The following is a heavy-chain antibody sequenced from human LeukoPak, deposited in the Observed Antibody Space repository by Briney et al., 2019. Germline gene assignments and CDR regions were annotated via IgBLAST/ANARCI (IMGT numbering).Heavy chain of an antibody. CDR3: ARGGGLDV. V-gene: IGHV3-7*03. J-gene: IGHJ6*02. D-gene: IGHD3-16*01. CDR1: GFIFSTYW. CDR2: INHNGNVN. Sequence: GGSLRLTCAASGFIFSTYWMSWVRQAPGKGLEWVASINHNGNVNYYVDSVKGRFTISRDNAKNSLYLQMSNLRAEDTAVYFCARGGGLDVWGQGATVTVSS.